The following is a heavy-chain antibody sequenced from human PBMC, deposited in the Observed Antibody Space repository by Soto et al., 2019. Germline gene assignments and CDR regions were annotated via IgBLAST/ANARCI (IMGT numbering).Heavy chain of an antibody. Sequence: SGGSLRLSCAASRFNFSSYDMHWVRQAPSKGLEWVAVISYAGNYKYYADSVKGRFTVSRDNSKNTLYLQMNSLRAEDTVVYYCAKDFRGYFDYWGQGTLVTVSS. CDR2: ISYAGNYK. V-gene: IGHV3-30*18. CDR3: AKDFRGYFDY. J-gene: IGHJ4*02. CDR1: RFNFSSYD.